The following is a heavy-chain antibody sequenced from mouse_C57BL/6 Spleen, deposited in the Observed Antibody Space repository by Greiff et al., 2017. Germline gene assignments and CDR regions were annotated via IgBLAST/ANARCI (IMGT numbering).Heavy chain of an antibody. CDR1: GYSITSGYY. CDR2: ISYDGSN. Sequence: ESGPGLVKPSQSLSLTCSVTGYSITSGYYWNWIRQFPGNKLEWMGYISYDGSNNYNPSLKNRISITRDTSKNQFFLKLNSVTTEDTATYYCARGGDNYGSIFAYWGQGTLVTVSA. CDR3: ARGGDNYGSIFAY. V-gene: IGHV3-6*01. D-gene: IGHD1-1*01. J-gene: IGHJ3*01.